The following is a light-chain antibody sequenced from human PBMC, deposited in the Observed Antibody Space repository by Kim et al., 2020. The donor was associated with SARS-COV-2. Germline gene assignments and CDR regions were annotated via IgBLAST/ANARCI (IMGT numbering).Light chain of an antibody. J-gene: IGLJ3*02. CDR2: EDN. V-gene: IGLV6-57*01. CDR1: RDSMASNY. Sequence: KTGTIARTRSRDSMASNYVQWLQPLPGSSPTTVFSEDNQRPSRVPDRFSASIDSSSNAASLTISGRKTEDEADYYCQSYDSSNWVFGGGTKLTVL. CDR3: QSYDSSNWV.